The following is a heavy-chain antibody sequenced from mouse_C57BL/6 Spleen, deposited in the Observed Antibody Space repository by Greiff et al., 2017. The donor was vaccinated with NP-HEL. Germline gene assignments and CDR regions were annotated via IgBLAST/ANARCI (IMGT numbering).Heavy chain of an antibody. J-gene: IGHJ4*01. V-gene: IGHV1-81*01. D-gene: IGHD2-5*01. Sequence: QVLLKQSGAELARPGDSVKLSCKASGYTFTRYGLSWVKPRTGQGLEWIGEIYPRSGNTYYNEKFKGKATLTADKYSSTAYMELRSLTSDDSAVYFCAIYSNSYAMDYWSQGTSVTVSS. CDR2: IYPRSGNT. CDR3: AIYSNSYAMDY. CDR1: GYTFTRYG.